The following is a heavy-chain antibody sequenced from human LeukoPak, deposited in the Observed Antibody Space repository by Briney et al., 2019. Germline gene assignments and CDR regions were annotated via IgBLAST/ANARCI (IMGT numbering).Heavy chain of an antibody. Sequence: SETLSLTCTVSGGSISSSSYYWGWIRQPPGKGLEWIGSIYYSGSTYYNPSLKSRVTISVDTSKNQFSLKLSSVTAADAAVYYCARLQYQLLSGDYMDVWGKGTTVTISS. V-gene: IGHV4-39*01. J-gene: IGHJ6*03. CDR2: IYYSGST. CDR1: GGSISSSSYY. D-gene: IGHD2-2*01. CDR3: ARLQYQLLSGDYMDV.